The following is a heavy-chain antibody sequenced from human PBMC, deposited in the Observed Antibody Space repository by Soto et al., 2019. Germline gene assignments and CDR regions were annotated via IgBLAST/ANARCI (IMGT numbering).Heavy chain of an antibody. CDR1: GYTFTSYG. D-gene: IGHD6-19*01. CDR3: ARGRRGWYSESLFDY. V-gene: IGHV1-18*04. J-gene: IGHJ4*02. CDR2: ISAYNGNA. Sequence: ASVKVSCKASGYTFTSYGISWVRQAPGQGLEWMGWISAYNGNANYAQKLQGRVTMTTDTSTSTAYMELRSLRSDDTAVYYCARGRRGWYSESLFDYWGQGTLVTVSS.